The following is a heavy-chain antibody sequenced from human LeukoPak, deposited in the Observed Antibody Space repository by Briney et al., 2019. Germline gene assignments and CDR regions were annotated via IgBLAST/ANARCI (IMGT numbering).Heavy chain of an antibody. CDR2: IYTSGST. CDR1: GGSISSYY. V-gene: IGHV4-4*07. J-gene: IGHJ4*02. CDR3: ARGYYDILTGYLDY. D-gene: IGHD3-9*01. Sequence: SETLSLTCTVSGGSISSYYWSWIRQPPGKGLEWIGRIYTSGSTNYNPSLKSRVTMSVDTSKNQFSLKLSSVTAADTAVYYCARGYYDILTGYLDYWGQGTLVTVSS.